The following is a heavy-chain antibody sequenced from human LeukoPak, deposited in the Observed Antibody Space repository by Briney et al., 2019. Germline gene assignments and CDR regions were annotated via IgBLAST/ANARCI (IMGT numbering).Heavy chain of an antibody. Sequence: PSETLSLTCTVSGGSISSGGYYWSWIRQHPGKGPEWIGYIYNNERAYYNPSLKSRVCMSVDTSKNQFSLKLSSVTAADTAVYYGARAEGLSSWSSYFFDYWGQGALVTVSS. J-gene: IGHJ4*02. V-gene: IGHV4-31*03. CDR1: GGSISSGGYY. CDR3: ARAEGLSSWSSYFFDY. D-gene: IGHD6-13*01. CDR2: IYNNERA.